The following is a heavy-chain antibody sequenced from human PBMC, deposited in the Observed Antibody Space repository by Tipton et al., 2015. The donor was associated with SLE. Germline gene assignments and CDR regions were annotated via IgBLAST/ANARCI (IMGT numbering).Heavy chain of an antibody. CDR2: IYYSGST. CDR3: ARADIVVVIATSYWYFDL. D-gene: IGHD2-21*01. CDR1: GGSISSGGYY. V-gene: IGHV4-31*03. Sequence: TLSLTCTVSGGSISSGGYYWSWIRQHPGKGLEWIGYIYYSGSTYYNPSLKSRVTISVDTSKNQFSLKLSSVTAADTAVYYCARADIVVVIATSYWYFDLWGRGTLVTVSS. J-gene: IGHJ2*01.